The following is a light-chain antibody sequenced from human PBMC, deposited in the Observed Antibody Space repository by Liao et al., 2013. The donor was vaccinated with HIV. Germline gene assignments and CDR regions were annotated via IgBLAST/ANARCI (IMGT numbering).Light chain of an antibody. Sequence: SYKLTQPPSISVSPGQTASIPCSGDKLGEKYVSWYQQRPAVPVLVLYQDDKRPSGIPERFSGSNSGNTATLTISGTQPTDEAVYYCQAWDTRVSYVFGTGTTVTVL. CDR2: QDD. J-gene: IGLJ1*01. V-gene: IGLV3-1*01. CDR3: QAWDTRVSYV. CDR1: KLGEKY.